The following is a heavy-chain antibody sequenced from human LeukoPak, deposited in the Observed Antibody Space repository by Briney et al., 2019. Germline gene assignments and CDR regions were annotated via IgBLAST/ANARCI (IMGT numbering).Heavy chain of an antibody. CDR2: MNPNSSNT. CDR3: ASTLYGSSSSWYPDYYYGMDV. D-gene: IGHD6-13*01. J-gene: IGHJ6*02. Sequence: ASVKVSCKASGYTFTSYDINWVRQATGQGLEWMGWMNPNSSNTGYAQKFQGRVTMTRNTSISTAYMELSSLRSEGTAVYYCASTLYGSSSSWYPDYYYGMDVWGQGTTVTVSS. V-gene: IGHV1-8*01. CDR1: GYTFTSYD.